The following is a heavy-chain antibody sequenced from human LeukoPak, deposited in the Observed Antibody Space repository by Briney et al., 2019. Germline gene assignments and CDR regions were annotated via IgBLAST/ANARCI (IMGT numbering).Heavy chain of an antibody. CDR2: IYYSGST. D-gene: IGHD5-18*01. Sequence: SETLSLTCAVSGYSISSGYYWGWIRQPPGKGLEWIGYIYYSGSTNYNPSLKSRVTISVDTSKNQFSLKLSSVTAADTAVYYCAREREDTAAYFDYWGQGTLVTVSS. CDR3: AREREDTAAYFDY. V-gene: IGHV4-38-2*02. J-gene: IGHJ4*02. CDR1: GYSISSGYY.